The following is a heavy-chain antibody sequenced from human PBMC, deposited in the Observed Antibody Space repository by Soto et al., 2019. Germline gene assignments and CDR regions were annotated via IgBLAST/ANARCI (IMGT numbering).Heavy chain of an antibody. Sequence: QVQLVESGGGVVQPGRSLRLSCAASGFTFSSYGMHWVRQAPGKGLEWVAVIWYDGSNKYYADSVKGRFTISRDNSKNTLYLQMNSLRAEDTAVYYCARDGIAAAGILGYWGQGTLVTVSS. CDR3: ARDGIAAAGILGY. CDR1: GFTFSSYG. D-gene: IGHD6-13*01. CDR2: IWYDGSNK. V-gene: IGHV3-33*01. J-gene: IGHJ4*02.